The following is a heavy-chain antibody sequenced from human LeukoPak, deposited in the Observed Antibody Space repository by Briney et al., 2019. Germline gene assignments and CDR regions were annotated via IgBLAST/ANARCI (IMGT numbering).Heavy chain of an antibody. CDR2: ISAYNGNT. J-gene: IGHJ4*02. D-gene: IGHD6-25*01. CDR3: ARSYSSGVGDY. V-gene: IGHV1-18*01. CDR1: GYTFTTYV. Sequence: ASVKVSCKNSGYTFTTYVFNWVRQAPGQGLEWMGWISAYNGNTNYAQKLQGRVTMTTDTSTSTAYMELRSLRSDDTAVYYCARSYSSGVGDYWGQGTLVTVSS.